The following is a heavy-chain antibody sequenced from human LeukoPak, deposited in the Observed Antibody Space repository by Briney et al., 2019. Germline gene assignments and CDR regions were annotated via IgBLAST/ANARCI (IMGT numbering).Heavy chain of an antibody. Sequence: GGSLRLSCAASGFTFSSYAMHWVRQAPGKGLEWVAVISYDGSNKYYADSVKGRSTISRDNSKNTLYLQMNGLRAEDTAVYYCARDPDWLDYFDYWGQGTLVTVSS. CDR1: GFTFSSYA. CDR3: ARDPDWLDYFDY. D-gene: IGHD3-9*01. CDR2: ISYDGSNK. V-gene: IGHV3-30*04. J-gene: IGHJ4*02.